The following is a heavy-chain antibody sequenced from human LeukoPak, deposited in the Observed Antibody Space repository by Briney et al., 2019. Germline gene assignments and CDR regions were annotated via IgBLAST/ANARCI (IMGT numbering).Heavy chain of an antibody. J-gene: IGHJ3*02. V-gene: IGHV3-43*02. D-gene: IGHD3-22*01. CDR3: AKDILSYDSSGSDAFDI. Sequence: GGSLRLSCAASGFTFDDYAVHWVRQAPGKGLEWVSLISGDGGSTYYADSVKGRFTISRDNSKNSLYLQMNSLRTEDTALYYCAKDILSYDSSGSDAFDIWGQGTMVTVSS. CDR2: ISGDGGST. CDR1: GFTFDDYA.